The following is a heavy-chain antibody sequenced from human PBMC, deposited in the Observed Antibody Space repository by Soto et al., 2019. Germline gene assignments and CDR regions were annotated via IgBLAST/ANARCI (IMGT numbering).Heavy chain of an antibody. J-gene: IGHJ4*02. CDR3: ARALVGATYSTLDY. Sequence: QVQLVESGGGVVQPGRSLRLSCAASGFTFSSYAMHWVRQAPGKGLEWVAVISYDGSNKYYADSVKGRFTISRDNSKNTLYLQMNSLRAEDTAVYYCARALVGATYSTLDYWGQGTLVTVSS. V-gene: IGHV3-30-3*01. CDR1: GFTFSSYA. CDR2: ISYDGSNK. D-gene: IGHD1-26*01.